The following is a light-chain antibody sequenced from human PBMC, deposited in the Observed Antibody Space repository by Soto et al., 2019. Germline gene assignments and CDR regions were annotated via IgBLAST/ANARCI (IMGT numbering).Light chain of an antibody. CDR3: QQYYQWPSYT. Sequence: EIVMTQSPLTLSASPGERAIFSCRASQSVGSYIAWYQQKPGQSPRLLVYDASTRATAIPARFSGSGSGTEFTLTINTLQPEDFEVYSCQQYYQWPSYTFGQGIKVDIK. V-gene: IGKV3-15*01. CDR2: DAS. J-gene: IGKJ2*01. CDR1: QSVGSY.